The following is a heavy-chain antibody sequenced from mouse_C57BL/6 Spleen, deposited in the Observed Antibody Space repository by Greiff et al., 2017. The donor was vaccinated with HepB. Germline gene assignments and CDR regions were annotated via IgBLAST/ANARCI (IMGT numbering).Heavy chain of an antibody. Sequence: QVQLQQPGAELVKPGASVKLSCKASGYTFTSYWMQWVKQRPGQGLEWIGEIDPSDSYTNYNQKFKGKATLTVDTSSSTAYMQLSSLTSEDSAVYYCARAKLIKGYAMDYWGQGTSVTVSS. J-gene: IGHJ4*01. V-gene: IGHV1-50*01. CDR3: ARAKLIKGYAMDY. D-gene: IGHD1-3*01. CDR1: GYTFTSYW. CDR2: IDPSDSYT.